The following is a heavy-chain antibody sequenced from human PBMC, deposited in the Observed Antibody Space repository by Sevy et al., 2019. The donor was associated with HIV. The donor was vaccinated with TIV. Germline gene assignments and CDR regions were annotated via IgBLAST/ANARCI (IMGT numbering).Heavy chain of an antibody. D-gene: IGHD6-13*01. CDR2: ISSYNDNT. V-gene: IGHV1-18*01. J-gene: IGHJ4*02. CDR3: ARVPSAQYSSSWYYFDY. Sequence: ASVKVSCKASGYTFTSYGITWVRQAPGQGLEWMGWISSYNDNTNYAQNLQGRVTMTTDTSTSTAYMELRSLRSDDTAVYYGARVPSAQYSSSWYYFDYWGQGTLVTVSS. CDR1: GYTFTSYG.